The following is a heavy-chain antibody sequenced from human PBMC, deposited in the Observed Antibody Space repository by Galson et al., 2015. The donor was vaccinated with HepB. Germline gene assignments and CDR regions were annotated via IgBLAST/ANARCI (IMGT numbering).Heavy chain of an antibody. Sequence: SLRLSCAASGFTFDDYGMSWVRHALGKGLEGVSGINWNGGSTGYADSVKGRFIISRDNAKNSLYLHMNGLRAEDTALYHCARDSVGVVPAALMGGDMDVWGQGTTVTVSS. J-gene: IGHJ6*02. CDR1: GFTFDDYG. CDR2: INWNGGST. CDR3: ARDSVGVVPAALMGGDMDV. V-gene: IGHV3-20*01. D-gene: IGHD2-2*01.